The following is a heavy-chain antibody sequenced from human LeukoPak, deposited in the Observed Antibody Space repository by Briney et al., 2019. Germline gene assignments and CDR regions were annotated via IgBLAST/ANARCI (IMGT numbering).Heavy chain of an antibody. J-gene: IGHJ4*02. CDR3: ASGGGYSYVGY. Sequence: GASVKVSCKASGYTFTGYYMHWVRLAPGQGLEWMGWINPRSGGTNYAQKFQGRVTMTRDTSISTVYMELRRLRSDDTAVYYCASGGGYSYVGYWGQGTLVTVSS. D-gene: IGHD5-18*01. V-gene: IGHV1-2*02. CDR2: INPRSGGT. CDR1: GYTFTGYY.